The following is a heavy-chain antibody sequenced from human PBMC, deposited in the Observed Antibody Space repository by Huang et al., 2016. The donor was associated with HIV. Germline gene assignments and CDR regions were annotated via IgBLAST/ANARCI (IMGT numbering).Heavy chain of an antibody. CDR3: ARDWSFGSSTSPAD. J-gene: IGHJ4*02. V-gene: IGHV1-2*07. CDR1: GYTFTDSN. Sequence: QVQLVQSGAEVKNPGASVRVSCKASGYTFTDSNIHWVRQAPGQGLGWMGWINPKRGGTIYAHRFKGRITMTRDTTISTVHMDLRRIQSDDTAVYFCARDWSFGSSTSPADWGQGTLVTVSS. D-gene: IGHD6-6*01. CDR2: INPKRGGT.